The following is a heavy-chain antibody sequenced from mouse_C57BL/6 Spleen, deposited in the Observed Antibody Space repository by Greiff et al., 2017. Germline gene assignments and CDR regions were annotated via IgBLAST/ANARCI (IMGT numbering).Heavy chain of an antibody. J-gene: IGHJ4*01. V-gene: IGHV1-76*01. D-gene: IGHD1-1*01. Sequence: QVQLQQSGAELVRPGASVQLSCKASGYTFTDYYINWVKQRPGQGLEWIARIYPGSGNTYYNEKFKGKATLTAEKSSSTAYMQLSSLTSEDSAVXFCARDYYGRGYAMDYWGQGTSVTVSS. CDR1: GYTFTDYY. CDR3: ARDYYGRGYAMDY. CDR2: IYPGSGNT.